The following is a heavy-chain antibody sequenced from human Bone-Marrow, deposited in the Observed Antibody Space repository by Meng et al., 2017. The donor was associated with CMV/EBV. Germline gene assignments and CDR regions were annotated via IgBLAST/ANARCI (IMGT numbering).Heavy chain of an antibody. Sequence: GESLKISCAASGFTFSSYSMNWVRQAPGKGLEWVSSISSSSSYIYYADSVKGRFTISRDNAKNTLNLQMNSLRAEDTAVYYCARDDLNRGRQVLHPSYYRMDVWGQGTTVTVSS. D-gene: IGHD1-14*01. V-gene: IGHV3-21*01. J-gene: IGHJ6*02. CDR1: GFTFSSYS. CDR2: ISSSSSYI. CDR3: ARDDLNRGRQVLHPSYYRMDV.